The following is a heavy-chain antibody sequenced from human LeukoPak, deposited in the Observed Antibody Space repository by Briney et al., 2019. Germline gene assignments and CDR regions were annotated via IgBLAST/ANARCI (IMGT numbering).Heavy chain of an antibody. V-gene: IGHV3-30*04. CDR1: GFTFSTYA. D-gene: IGHD3-10*01. CDR2: ISYDGSSK. Sequence: GRSLRLSCAASGFTFSTYAMHWVRQAPGKGLEWVAVISYDGSSKYYADSVKGRFTFSRDNSKNTLYLQMNSLRAEDTAVYYCAKDSDYYGSGSSVDYWGQGTLVTVSS. J-gene: IGHJ4*02. CDR3: AKDSDYYGSGSSVDY.